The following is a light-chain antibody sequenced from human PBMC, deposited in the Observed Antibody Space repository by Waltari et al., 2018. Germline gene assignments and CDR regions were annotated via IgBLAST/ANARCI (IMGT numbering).Light chain of an antibody. CDR1: SLGTYF. V-gene: IGLV3-19*01. CDR3: QSRDSSANGV. Sequence: SSELTQDPAVSVALGQTVSITCQGDSLGTYFATWYQQKPGQAPVLVFYGENNPPSGIPDRFSASRSGNTASLIITGAQAEDEADYYCQSRDSSANGVFGGGTKLTVL. CDR2: GEN. J-gene: IGLJ3*02.